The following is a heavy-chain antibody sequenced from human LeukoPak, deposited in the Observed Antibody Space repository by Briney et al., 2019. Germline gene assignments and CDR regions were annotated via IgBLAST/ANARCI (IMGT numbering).Heavy chain of an antibody. CDR1: GFTFSTYS. CDR2: ITSSSSTI. Sequence: PGGSLRLSCLASGFTFSTYSMNWVRQAPGKGLEWLSYITSSSSTIYYADSVQGRFTISRDNAKSSLYLQMNSLRAEDTAVYYCARDRVGAYWGQGTLVTVS. D-gene: IGHD1-26*01. V-gene: IGHV3-48*01. CDR3: ARDRVGAY. J-gene: IGHJ4*02.